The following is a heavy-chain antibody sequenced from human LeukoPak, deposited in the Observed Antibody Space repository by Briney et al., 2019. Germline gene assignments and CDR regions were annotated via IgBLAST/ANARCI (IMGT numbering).Heavy chain of an antibody. CDR1: GGSISSYY. Sequence: PSETLSLTCTVSGGSISSYYWSWIRQPPGKGLEWIGYIYYSGSTNYNPSLKSRVTISVDTSKNQFSLKLSSVTAADTAVYCCARDRSSRYSSGWYDYWGQGTLVTVSS. V-gene: IGHV4-59*01. CDR2: IYYSGST. J-gene: IGHJ4*02. D-gene: IGHD6-19*01. CDR3: ARDRSSRYSSGWYDY.